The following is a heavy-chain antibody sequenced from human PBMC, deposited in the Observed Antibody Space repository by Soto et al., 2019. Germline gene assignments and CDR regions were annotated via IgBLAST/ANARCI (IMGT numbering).Heavy chain of an antibody. Sequence: EVQLVESGGGLVQPGGSLRLSCAASGFTVSSNYMSWVRQAPGKGLEWVSVIYSGGSTYYADSVKGRFTISRHNSKNKLYLQMNSLRGEDTAVYYCARAVVRGVMDAFDIWGQGTMVTVSS. CDR3: ARAVVRGVMDAFDI. J-gene: IGHJ3*02. CDR2: IYSGGST. V-gene: IGHV3-53*04. CDR1: GFTVSSNY. D-gene: IGHD3-10*01.